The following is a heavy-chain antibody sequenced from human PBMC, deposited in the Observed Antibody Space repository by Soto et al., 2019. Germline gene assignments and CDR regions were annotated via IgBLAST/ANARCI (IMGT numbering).Heavy chain of an antibody. J-gene: IGHJ6*02. CDR3: ARDSGSSSDYYGMDV. Sequence: GGSLRLSCAASGFIFTSYSMNWVRQAPGKGLEWVSSISSSSSYIYYADSVKGRFTISRDNAKNSLYLQMSSLRAEDTAVYYCARDSGSSSDYYGMDVWGQGTTVTVSS. CDR2: ISSSSSYI. V-gene: IGHV3-21*01. D-gene: IGHD6-13*01. CDR1: GFIFTSYS.